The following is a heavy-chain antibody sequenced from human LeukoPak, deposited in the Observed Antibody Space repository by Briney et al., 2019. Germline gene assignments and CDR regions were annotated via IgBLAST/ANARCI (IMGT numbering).Heavy chain of an antibody. CDR3: ARASNQYEVGVDYVY. V-gene: IGHV1-46*01. Sequence: GASVKVSCTASGYTFTSYYMHWVRQAPGQGLEWMGLINPSGGSTSYAQKFQGRVTMTRDTSTSTVYMELSSLRSEDTAVYYCARASNQYEVGVDYVYWGQGTLVTVSS. CDR1: GYTFTSYY. J-gene: IGHJ4*02. CDR2: INPSGGST. D-gene: IGHD3-16*01.